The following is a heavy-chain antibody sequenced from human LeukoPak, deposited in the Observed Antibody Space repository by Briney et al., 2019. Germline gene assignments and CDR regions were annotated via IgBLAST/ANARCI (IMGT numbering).Heavy chain of an antibody. J-gene: IGHJ4*02. CDR3: ARDRRDGYNLHDY. V-gene: IGHV3-7*01. CDR1: GFTFSSYW. Sequence: GGSLRLSCASSGFTFSSYWMSWVRQAPGKGLEWVANIKQDGSEKYYVDSVKGRFTISRDNAKNSLYLQMNSLRAEDTAVYYCARDRRDGYNLHDYWGQGTLVTVSS. D-gene: IGHD5-24*01. CDR2: IKQDGSEK.